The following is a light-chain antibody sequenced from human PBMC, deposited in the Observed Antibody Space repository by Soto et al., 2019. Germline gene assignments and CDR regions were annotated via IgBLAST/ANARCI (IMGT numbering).Light chain of an antibody. V-gene: IGLV3-1*01. Sequence: SYELTQPPSVSVSPGQTASITCSGDKLGDKYSCWYQQKPGQSPVVVIYQDNKRPSGIPERFSGSNSGNTATLTISGTQAMDEADYYCQAWNSNTALFGGGTKLT. CDR2: QDN. CDR3: QAWNSNTAL. CDR1: KLGDKY. J-gene: IGLJ2*01.